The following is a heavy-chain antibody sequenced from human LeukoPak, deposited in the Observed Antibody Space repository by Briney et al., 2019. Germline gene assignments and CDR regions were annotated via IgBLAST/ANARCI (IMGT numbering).Heavy chain of an antibody. J-gene: IGHJ4*02. CDR2: IRYDGSNK. CDR3: AKDRYYDSSGYYENYFDY. D-gene: IGHD3-22*01. V-gene: IGHV3-30*02. Sequence: PGGSLRLSCAASGFTFSRYGMQWVRQAPGKGLEGVAFIRYDGSNKYYADSVKGRFTISRDNSKNTLYLQMNSLRAEDTAVYYCAKDRYYDSSGYYENYFDYWGQGTLVTVSS. CDR1: GFTFSRYG.